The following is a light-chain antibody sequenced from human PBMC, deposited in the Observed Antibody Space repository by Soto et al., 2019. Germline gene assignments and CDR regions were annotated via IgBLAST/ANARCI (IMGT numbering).Light chain of an antibody. J-gene: IGKJ1*01. Sequence: EIVLTQSPGTLSLSPGERATLSCRASRSVSSNLAWYQQKPGQAPRLLIYGASTRATGIPARFSGSGSGTEFTLTISSLEPEDFAVYYCQQYGSSGTFGQGTKVDI. CDR3: QQYGSSGT. CDR1: RSVSSN. CDR2: GAS. V-gene: IGKV3-20*01.